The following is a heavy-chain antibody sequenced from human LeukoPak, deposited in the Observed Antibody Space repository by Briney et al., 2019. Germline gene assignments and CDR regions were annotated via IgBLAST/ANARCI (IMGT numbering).Heavy chain of an antibody. J-gene: IGHJ6*03. D-gene: IGHD2-15*01. CDR1: GFTFSSYS. CDR3: ARVSLGYCSGSTCYYFFMDF. Sequence: PGGSLRLSCAASGFTFSSYSMNWVRQAPGKGLEWLSYISGSSSTIYYADSVKGRFTISRDNAKNSLYLQMNSLRAEDTAVYFCARVSLGYCSGSTCYYFFMDFWGKGTTVTVSS. CDR2: ISGSSSTI. V-gene: IGHV3-48*04.